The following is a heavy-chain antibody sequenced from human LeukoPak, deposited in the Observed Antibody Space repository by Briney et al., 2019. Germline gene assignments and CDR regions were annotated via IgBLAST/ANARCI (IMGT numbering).Heavy chain of an antibody. CDR3: ARAVVETHDAFDI. CDR1: GGSFSGYY. CDR2: INHSGST. D-gene: IGHD2-15*01. Sequence: PSETLSLTCAVYGGSFSGYYWSWIRQPPGKGLEWIGEINHSGSTNYNPSLKSRVTISVDTSKNQFSLKLSSVTAADTAVYYCARAVVETHDAFDIWGQGTMVTVSS. J-gene: IGHJ3*02. V-gene: IGHV4-34*01.